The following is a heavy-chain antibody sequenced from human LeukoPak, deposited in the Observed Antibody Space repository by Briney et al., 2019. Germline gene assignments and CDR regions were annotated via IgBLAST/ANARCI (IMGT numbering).Heavy chain of an antibody. J-gene: IGHJ5*02. Sequence: KPSETLSLTCTVSGGSISSYYWSWIRQPPGKGLEWIGYIYYSGSTNYNPSLKSRVTISVDTSKNQFSLKLSSVTAADTAVYYCARVRYSGSYMVDPWGQGTLVTVSS. CDR2: IYYSGST. D-gene: IGHD1-26*01. CDR1: GGSISSYY. CDR3: ARVRYSGSYMVDP. V-gene: IGHV4-59*08.